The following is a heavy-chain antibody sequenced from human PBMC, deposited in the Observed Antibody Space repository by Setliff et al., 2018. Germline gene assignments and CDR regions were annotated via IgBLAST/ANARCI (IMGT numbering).Heavy chain of an antibody. Sequence: SETLSLTCTVSGGSISGSSYYWGWIRQPPGKGLEWIGSIYYSGSTYYNPSLKSRVTISVDTSKNQFSLKLSSVTAADTAVYYCARDEFLEGSYYYYYYMDVWGKGTTVTVSS. CDR3: ARDEFLEGSYYYYYYMDV. J-gene: IGHJ6*03. V-gene: IGHV4-39*02. CDR2: IYYSGST. D-gene: IGHD3-3*01. CDR1: GGSISGSSYY.